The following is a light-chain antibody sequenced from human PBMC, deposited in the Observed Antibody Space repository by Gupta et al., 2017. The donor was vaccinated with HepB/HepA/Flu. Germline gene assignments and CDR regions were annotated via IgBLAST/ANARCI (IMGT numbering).Light chain of an antibody. J-gene: IGLJ1*01. CDR1: SSNIGSNT. Sequence: QSLLTQPPSASGTPGQRVTISCSGSSSNIGSNTVNWYQQRPGTAPKLLIYSNKQRPSGVPDRFSGSKSGTSASLAISGLQSEDEADYYCAAWDDSLNGYVFGTGTKVTVL. V-gene: IGLV1-44*01. CDR2: SNK. CDR3: AAWDDSLNGYV.